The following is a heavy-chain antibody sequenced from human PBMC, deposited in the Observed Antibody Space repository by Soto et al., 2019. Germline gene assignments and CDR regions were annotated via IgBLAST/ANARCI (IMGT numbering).Heavy chain of an antibody. CDR1: GGSISSSNW. D-gene: IGHD1-26*01. V-gene: IGHV4-4*02. J-gene: IGHJ5*02. CDR2: IYHSGST. CDR3: ARDLSGSYSYNWFDP. Sequence: SETLSLTCAVSGGSISSSNWWSWVRQPPGKVLEWIGEIYHSGSTNYNPSLKSRVTISVDKSKNQLSLKLSSVTAADTAVYYCARDLSGSYSYNWFDPWGQGTLVIVSS.